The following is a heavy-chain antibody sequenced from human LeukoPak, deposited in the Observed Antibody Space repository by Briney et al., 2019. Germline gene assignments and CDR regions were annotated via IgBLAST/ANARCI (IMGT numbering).Heavy chain of an antibody. V-gene: IGHV3-66*02. Sequence: GGSLRLSCAASGFTVSSNYMSWVRQAPGKGPEWVSVIYSGGSTYYADSVKGRFTISRDNSKNTLYLQMNSLRAEDTAVYYCASPYHIAARPDGDFDYWGQGTLVTVSS. CDR2: IYSGGST. J-gene: IGHJ4*02. CDR3: ASPYHIAARPDGDFDY. CDR1: GFTVSSNY. D-gene: IGHD6-6*01.